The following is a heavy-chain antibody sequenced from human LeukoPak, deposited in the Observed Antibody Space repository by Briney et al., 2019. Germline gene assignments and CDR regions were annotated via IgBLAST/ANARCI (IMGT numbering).Heavy chain of an antibody. V-gene: IGHV4-34*01. Sequence: ETPSLTPALSGGSSRVFYWSCICQTPREGLECGGEINPSVSTNYNPSLESRVTISVDTSKNQFSLKLSSVTAADTAVYYCASSMVYGGWFDPWGQGTLVTVSS. D-gene: IGHD2-8*01. J-gene: IGHJ5*02. CDR1: GGSSRVFY. CDR2: INPSVST. CDR3: ASSMVYGGWFDP.